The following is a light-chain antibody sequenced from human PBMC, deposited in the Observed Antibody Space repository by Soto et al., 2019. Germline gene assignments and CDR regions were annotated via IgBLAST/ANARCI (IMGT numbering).Light chain of an antibody. V-gene: IGLV2-14*03. J-gene: IGLJ1*01. CDR2: EVS. Sequence: QSVLTQPASVSGSPGQSITISCTGTSSDIGDYKYVSWYQQRPGKAPKLMIYEVSNRPSGVSNRFSGSKSGNTASLTISGLQAKDEADYFCSSYSSSTTLVVFGPGTKLTVL. CDR3: SSYSSSTTLVV. CDR1: SSDIGDYKY.